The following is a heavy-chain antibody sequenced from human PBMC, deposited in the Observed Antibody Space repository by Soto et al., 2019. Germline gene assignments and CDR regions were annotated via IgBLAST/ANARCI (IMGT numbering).Heavy chain of an antibody. CDR1: GYTFTSHG. CDR2: NNPNNDNP. CDR3: ARTPTYSRLGDH. J-gene: IGHJ4*02. Sequence: QVELVQSGGEVKKPGASVKVSCKASGYTFTSHGISWVRQAPGQGLEWVGWNNPNNDNPVSAQKFQARVTFTTDTSTSTVYMELRSLTSDDTAFYYCARTPTYSRLGDHWGQGTLVTVAS. D-gene: IGHD3-22*01. V-gene: IGHV1-18*04.